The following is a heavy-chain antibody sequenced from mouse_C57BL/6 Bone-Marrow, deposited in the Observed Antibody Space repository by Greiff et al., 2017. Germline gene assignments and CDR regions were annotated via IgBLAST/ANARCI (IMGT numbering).Heavy chain of an antibody. CDR1: GYTFTSYW. CDR2: IHPNSGST. V-gene: IGHV1-64*01. CDR3: ARGRGPLAY. Sequence: QVQLKQPGAELVKPGASVKLSCKASGYTFTSYWMHWVKQRPGQGLEWIGMIHPNSGSTNYNEKFKSKATLTVDKSSSTAYMQLSSLTSEDSAVYYCARGRGPLAYWGQGTLVTVSA. J-gene: IGHJ3*01. D-gene: IGHD3-3*01.